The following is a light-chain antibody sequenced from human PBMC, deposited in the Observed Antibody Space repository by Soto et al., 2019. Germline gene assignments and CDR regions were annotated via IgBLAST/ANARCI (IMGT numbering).Light chain of an antibody. CDR3: RSFAGINTLYV. CDR1: SSDVGGYNS. J-gene: IGLJ1*01. Sequence: QSVLTQPPSASGSLGQSVTISCTGTSSDVGGYNSVSWYQQHPGRAPKLLIYEVYRRPSGVPDRFSGSKSGSSASLTVSGLQAQDEAEYFCRSFAGINTLYVFGTGTKVXVL. CDR2: EVY. V-gene: IGLV2-8*01.